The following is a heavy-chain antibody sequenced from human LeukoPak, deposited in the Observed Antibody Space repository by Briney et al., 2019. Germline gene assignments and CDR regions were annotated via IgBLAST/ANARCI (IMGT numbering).Heavy chain of an antibody. D-gene: IGHD3-10*01. V-gene: IGHV4-39*01. CDR3: ASVLDYYGTGSYLNWFDP. J-gene: IGHJ5*02. Sequence: SETLSLTCAVSGGSISSSSYYWGWIRQPPGKGREWIRYSYYSGSTYYNPSRRSRVTISEATSKNQFSLKLSSVAATAAAGVSWASVLDYYGTGSYLNWFDPWGQGTLVTVSS. CDR1: GGSISSSSYY. CDR2: SYYSGST.